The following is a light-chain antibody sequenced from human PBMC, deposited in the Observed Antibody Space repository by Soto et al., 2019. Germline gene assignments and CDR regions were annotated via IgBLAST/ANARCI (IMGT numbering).Light chain of an antibody. Sequence: EVVLTQSPATLSLSPGERATLSCRASQTVGGHFAWYQQKPGQAPRLLISETSHRATGIPGRFSGSGSGTDVTLTISSLEPEDFAVYYCQQYGSSSTFGQGTRLEIK. CDR2: ETS. J-gene: IGKJ5*01. CDR3: QQYGSSST. CDR1: QTVGGH. V-gene: IGKV3-11*01.